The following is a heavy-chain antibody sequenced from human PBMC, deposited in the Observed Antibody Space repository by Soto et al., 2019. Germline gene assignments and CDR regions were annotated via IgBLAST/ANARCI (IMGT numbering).Heavy chain of an antibody. CDR2: IYYSGST. D-gene: IGHD3-10*01. Sequence: SETLSLTCTVSGGSISSSSYYWGWIRQPPGKGLEWIGSIYYSGSTNYNPSLKSRVTISVDTSKNQFSLKLSSVTAADTVVYYCARGLRRTYYYGSGSPYWGQGTLVTVSS. V-gene: IGHV4-39*07. J-gene: IGHJ4*02. CDR1: GGSISSSSYY. CDR3: ARGLRRTYYYGSGSPY.